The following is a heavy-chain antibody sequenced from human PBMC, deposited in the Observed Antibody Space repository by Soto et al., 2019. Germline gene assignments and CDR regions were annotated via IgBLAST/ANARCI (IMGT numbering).Heavy chain of an antibody. V-gene: IGHV1-8*01. CDR2: MNPNSGNT. D-gene: IGHD4-17*01. CDR1: GYTFTSYD. J-gene: IGHJ6*03. Sequence: ASVKVSCKASGYTFTSYDINWVRQATGQGLEWMGWMNPNSGNTGYAQKFQGRVTMTRNTSISTAYMELSSLRSEDTAVYYCARDYGDHRGYYYYYMDVWGKGTTVTVSS. CDR3: ARDYGDHRGYYYYYMDV.